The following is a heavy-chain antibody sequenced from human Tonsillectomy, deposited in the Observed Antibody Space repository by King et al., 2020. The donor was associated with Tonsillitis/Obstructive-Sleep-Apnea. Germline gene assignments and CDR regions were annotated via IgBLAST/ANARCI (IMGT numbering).Heavy chain of an antibody. CDR3: ARVLVITALDY. D-gene: IGHD3-9*01. CDR1: GFTFRSYW. CDR2: IKHDGGEK. Sequence: VQLVESGGDLVQPGGSLRLSCAAAGFTFRSYWMSWVRQAPGKGLVWVANIKHDGGEKYYVDSVKGRFTISRDNAKNSLYLQINSLRAEDTAVYYCARVLVITALDYLGQGTLVTVSS. J-gene: IGHJ4*02. V-gene: IGHV3-7*04.